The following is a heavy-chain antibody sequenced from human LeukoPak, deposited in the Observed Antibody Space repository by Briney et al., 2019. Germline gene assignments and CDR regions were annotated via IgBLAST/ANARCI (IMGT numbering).Heavy chain of an antibody. CDR3: ARGGPHGGYFDL. CDR1: GFTFSSYS. Sequence: PGGSLRLSCAASGFTFSSYSMNWVRQAPGKGLEWVSSISSSSSYIYYADSVKGRFTIFRDNAKNSLFLQMNSLRAEDTAVYYCARGGPHGGYFDLWGRGTLVTVSS. D-gene: IGHD4-17*01. V-gene: IGHV3-21*01. J-gene: IGHJ2*01. CDR2: ISSSSSYI.